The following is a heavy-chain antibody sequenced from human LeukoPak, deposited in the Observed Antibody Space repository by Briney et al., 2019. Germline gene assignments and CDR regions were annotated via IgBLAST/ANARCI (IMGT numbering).Heavy chain of an antibody. CDR1: GGSISSYY. CDR3: ARGRDGYNSRHYYYGMDV. CDR2: MYYSGST. Sequence: SETLSLTCTVSGGSISSYYWSWIRQPPGKGLEWIGYMYYSGSTNYNPSLKSRITISVDTSKTHISLKLSSVTAADTAVYYCARGRDGYNSRHYYYGMDVWGQGTTVTVSS. V-gene: IGHV4-59*08. D-gene: IGHD5-24*01. J-gene: IGHJ6*02.